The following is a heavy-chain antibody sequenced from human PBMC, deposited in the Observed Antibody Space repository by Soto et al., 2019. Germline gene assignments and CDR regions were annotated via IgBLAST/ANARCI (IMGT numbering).Heavy chain of an antibody. V-gene: IGHV4-34*01. J-gene: IGHJ6*02. CDR1: GGSFSGYY. CDR2: INHSGST. CDR3: ARRLGYYDYYGMDV. D-gene: IGHD3-16*01. Sequence: QVQLQQWGAGLLKPSETLSLTCAVYGGSFSGYYWSWIRQPPGKGLEWIVEINHSGSTNYNPSLKSRVTISVDTSKNQFALKLSYVTAADTAVYYCARRLGYYDYYGMDVWGQGTTVTVSS.